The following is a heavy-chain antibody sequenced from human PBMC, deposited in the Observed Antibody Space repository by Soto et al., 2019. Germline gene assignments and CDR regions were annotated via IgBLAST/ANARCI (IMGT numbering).Heavy chain of an antibody. Sequence: HVEVVESGGGLVKPGGSLRLSCAASGFTFSDYYMSWIRQAPGKGLEWVSYISGTGDTIYYADSVKGRFTISRDNAKNSLILQMTSLRVEDTAVYYCALAGYDSNYYAVTPLSAGHFWGQGTLVTVSS. CDR1: GFTFSDYY. J-gene: IGHJ4*02. CDR3: ALAGYDSNYYAVTPLSAGHF. V-gene: IGHV3-11*01. D-gene: IGHD4-4*01. CDR2: ISGTGDTI.